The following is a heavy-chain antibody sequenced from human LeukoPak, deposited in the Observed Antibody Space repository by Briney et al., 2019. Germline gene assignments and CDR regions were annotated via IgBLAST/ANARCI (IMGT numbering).Heavy chain of an antibody. Sequence: GGSLRLSCAASGFTFSSYNMNWVRQAPGKGLEWISYISPSSSTTYYADSVKGRFTISRDNAKNSLYLQMNSVRDEDTAVYYCARMRSGWYVDYWGQGTLVTVSS. CDR3: ARMRSGWYVDY. D-gene: IGHD6-19*01. CDR2: ISPSSSTT. CDR1: GFTFSSYN. V-gene: IGHV3-48*02. J-gene: IGHJ4*02.